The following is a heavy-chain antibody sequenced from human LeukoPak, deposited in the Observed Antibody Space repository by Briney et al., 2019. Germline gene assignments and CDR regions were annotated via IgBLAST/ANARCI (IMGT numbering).Heavy chain of an antibody. V-gene: IGHV4-59*08. CDR1: GDSFSSLY. CDR3: ARNVGWYSHDS. CDR2: IYGSGRN. Sequence: SETLSLTCTVSGDSFSSLYWSWIRQPPGEGLEWIGYIYGSGRNNYDPSLRSRVTISEDTAKNEFSLKLSSVTAADTAVYYCARNVGWYSHDSWGQGTLVTVSS. J-gene: IGHJ4*02. D-gene: IGHD6-19*01.